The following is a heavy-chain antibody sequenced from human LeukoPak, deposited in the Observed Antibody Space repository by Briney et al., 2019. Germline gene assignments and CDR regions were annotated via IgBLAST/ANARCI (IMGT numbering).Heavy chain of an antibody. CDR3: ARSRSGSVAGTSDY. Sequence: GGALGLSWAASGIHFSRYVMSSVRPAPGKGLEWVSSVSTDGDTYYTDSVKGRFTISRYTFMNTLFLQMTSLRAEDTALYYCARSRSGSVAGTSDYWGQGTLVIVSS. CDR1: GIHFSRYV. J-gene: IGHJ4*02. CDR2: VSTDGDT. D-gene: IGHD6-19*01. V-gene: IGHV3-23*01.